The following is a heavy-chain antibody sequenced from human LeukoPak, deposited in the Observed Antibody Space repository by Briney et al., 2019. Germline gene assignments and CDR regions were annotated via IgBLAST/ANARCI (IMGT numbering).Heavy chain of an antibody. D-gene: IGHD3-10*01. Sequence: PSETLSLTCTVSGGSISSDYWSWIRQPAGKGLEWIGRIYTTGSTNYSPSLKSRVTMSVDTSKNQFSLKLSSMTAADTAVYYCARDVKSRRRQWFGELSVYYYYYMDVWGKGTTVTISS. CDR3: ARDVKSRRRQWFGELSVYYYYYMDV. J-gene: IGHJ6*03. CDR2: IYTTGST. CDR1: GGSISSDY. V-gene: IGHV4-4*07.